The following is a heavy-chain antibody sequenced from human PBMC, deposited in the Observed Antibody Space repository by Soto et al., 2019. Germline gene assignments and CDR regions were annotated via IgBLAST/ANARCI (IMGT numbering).Heavy chain of an antibody. V-gene: IGHV4-31*03. CDR1: GGSISSGGYY. CDR2: IYYSGST. CDR3: ARGRCRRIAVAGTFDGKPAAYPTVGMDV. Sequence: SETLSLTCTVSGGSISSGGYYWSWIRQHPGKGLEWIGYIYYSGSTYYNPSLKSRVTISVDTSKNQFSLKLSSVTAADTAVYYCARGRCRRIAVAGTFDGKPAAYPTVGMDVWGQGTTVTVSS. D-gene: IGHD6-19*01. J-gene: IGHJ6*02.